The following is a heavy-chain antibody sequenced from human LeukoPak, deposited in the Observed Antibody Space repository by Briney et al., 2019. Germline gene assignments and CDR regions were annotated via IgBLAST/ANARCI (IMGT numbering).Heavy chain of an antibody. Sequence: GGSLRLSCAASGFTFSSYSMNWVRQAPGKGLELVSSISSSSSYIYYADSVKGRFTISRDNAKNSLYLQMNSLRAEDTAVYYCARDNDSRDPPHFDYWGQGTLVTVSS. D-gene: IGHD3-16*01. CDR3: ARDNDSRDPPHFDY. J-gene: IGHJ4*02. CDR1: GFTFSSYS. V-gene: IGHV3-21*04. CDR2: ISSSSSYI.